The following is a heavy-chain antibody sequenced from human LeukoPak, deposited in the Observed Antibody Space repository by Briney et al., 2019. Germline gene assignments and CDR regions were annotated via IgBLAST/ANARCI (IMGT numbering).Heavy chain of an antibody. D-gene: IGHD3-16*01. J-gene: IGHJ3*02. CDR3: ASARYGAFDI. Sequence: KSGGSLRLSCAASGFSLSSYSMNWVRQAPGKGLEWVSSISSGSNYIYYADSVKGRFTISRDNAKSSLYLQMNSLRAEDTAVYYCASARYGAFDIWGRGTMVTVSS. CDR1: GFSLSSYS. V-gene: IGHV3-21*01. CDR2: ISSGSNYI.